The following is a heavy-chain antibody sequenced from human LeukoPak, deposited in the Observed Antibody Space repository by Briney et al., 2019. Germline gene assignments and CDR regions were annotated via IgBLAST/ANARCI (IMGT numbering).Heavy chain of an antibody. J-gene: IGHJ4*02. D-gene: IGHD3-10*01. CDR2: IKQDGSEK. CDR1: GFTFSNYW. Sequence: GGSLRLSCTASGFTFSNYWMTWVRQAPGKGLEWVASIKQDGSEKQYVGSVRGRFTISRDNAKNVLDLQMDSLTAEDTALYYCVKDIHYFQSDYWGQGTLVTVSS. CDR3: VKDIHYFQSDY. V-gene: IGHV3-7*01.